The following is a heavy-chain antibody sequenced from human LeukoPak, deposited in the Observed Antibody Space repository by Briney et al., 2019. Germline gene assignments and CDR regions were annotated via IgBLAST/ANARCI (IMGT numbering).Heavy chain of an antibody. CDR3: ARVRLTAMARFDY. V-gene: IGHV1-69*05. CDR2: IIPIFGTT. J-gene: IGHJ4*02. Sequence: SSVRVSCKASGGTFSSYAISWVRQAPGQGLEWMGRIIPIFGTTNYAQKFQGRVTITTDESTSTAYMELSSLRSEDTAVYYCARVRLTAMARFDYWGQGTLVTVSS. CDR1: GGTFSSYA. D-gene: IGHD5-18*01.